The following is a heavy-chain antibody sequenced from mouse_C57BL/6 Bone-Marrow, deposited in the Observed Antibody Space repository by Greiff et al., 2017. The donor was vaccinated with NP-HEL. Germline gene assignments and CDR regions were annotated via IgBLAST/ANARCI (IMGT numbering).Heavy chain of an antibody. CDR3: ARAGEFYYGSSLWYFDV. J-gene: IGHJ1*03. CDR2: IHPNSGST. D-gene: IGHD1-1*01. Sequence: VQLQQPGAELVKPGASVKLSCKASGYTFTSYWMHWVKQRPGQGLEWIGMIHPNSGSTNYNEKFKSKATLTVDKSSSTAYMQLSSLTSEDSAVDYCARAGEFYYGSSLWYFDVWGTGTTVTVSS. V-gene: IGHV1-64*01. CDR1: GYTFTSYW.